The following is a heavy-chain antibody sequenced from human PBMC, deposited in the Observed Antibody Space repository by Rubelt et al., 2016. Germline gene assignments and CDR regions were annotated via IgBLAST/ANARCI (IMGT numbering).Heavy chain of an antibody. CDR2: ISDSGDDT. D-gene: IGHD3-22*01. CDR3: ARYPYYYDSSAHGFDY. Sequence: EWVSTISDSGDDTYYADSVKGRFTISRDNSKNTLYLQMNSLRAEDTAVYYCARYPYYYDSSAHGFDYWGQGTLVTVSS. J-gene: IGHJ4*02. V-gene: IGHV3-23*01.